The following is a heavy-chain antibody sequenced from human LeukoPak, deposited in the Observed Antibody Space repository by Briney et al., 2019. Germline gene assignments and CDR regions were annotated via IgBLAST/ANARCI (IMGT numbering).Heavy chain of an antibody. CDR2: ISYSGST. D-gene: IGHD6-13*01. V-gene: IGHV4-39*01. CDR1: GGSISSGDYY. Sequence: PSETLSLTCTVSGGSISSGDYYWGWIRQPPGMGLDWIGSISYSGSTYYNPSLKSRVTISVDTSKNQFSLKFSSVTAADTAMYYYARQYSRSWYTFDYWGQGTLVTVSS. CDR3: ARQYSRSWYTFDY. J-gene: IGHJ4*02.